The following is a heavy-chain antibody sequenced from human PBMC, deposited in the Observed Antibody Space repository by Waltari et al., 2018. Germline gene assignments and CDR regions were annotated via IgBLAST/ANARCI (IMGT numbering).Heavy chain of an antibody. J-gene: IGHJ4*02. CDR2: ISYDGSNK. Sequence: VQPGRSLRLSCAASGFTFSSYGMHWVRQAPGKGLEWVAVISYDGSNKYYADSVKGRFTISRDNSKNTLYLQMNSLRAEDTAVYYCAKVRRGYSYGRYFDYWGQGTLVTVSS. CDR3: AKVRRGYSYGRYFDY. D-gene: IGHD5-18*01. V-gene: IGHV3-30*18. CDR1: GFTFSSYG.